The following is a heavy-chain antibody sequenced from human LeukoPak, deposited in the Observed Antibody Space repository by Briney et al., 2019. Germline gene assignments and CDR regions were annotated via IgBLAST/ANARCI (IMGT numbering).Heavy chain of an antibody. D-gene: IGHD3-22*01. J-gene: IGHJ4*02. Sequence: SETLSLTCTVSGGSFTSNSLYWTWIRQPAGEGLEWIGYIYYSGSTNYNPSLKSRVTISVDTSKNQFSLKLSSVTAADTAVYYCASHNGDSSGYAYFDCWGQGTLVTVSS. CDR2: IYYSGST. V-gene: IGHV4-61*10. CDR1: GGSFTSNSLY. CDR3: ASHNGDSSGYAYFDC.